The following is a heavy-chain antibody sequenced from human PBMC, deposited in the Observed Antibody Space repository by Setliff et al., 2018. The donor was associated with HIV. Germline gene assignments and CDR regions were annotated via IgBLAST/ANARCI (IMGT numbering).Heavy chain of an antibody. CDR3: AKDQGITVGAAVYYYFYAMDV. CDR1: GFTLSSYA. D-gene: IGHD6-19*01. J-gene: IGHJ6*02. Sequence: PGGSLRLSCAASGFTLSSYAMHWVRQAPGKGLEWVAVVSYGGTNTYYADSVKGRFTISRDNSKNTLYLQMNSLRAEDTAVYYCAKDQGITVGAAVYYYFYAMDVWGQGTSVTVSS. V-gene: IGHV3-30*04. CDR2: VSYGGTNT.